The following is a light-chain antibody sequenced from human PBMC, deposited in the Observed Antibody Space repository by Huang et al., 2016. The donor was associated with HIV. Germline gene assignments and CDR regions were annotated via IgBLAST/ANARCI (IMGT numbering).Light chain of an antibody. CDR2: EAS. CDR1: HDIRNF. V-gene: IGKV1-33*01. J-gene: IGKJ4*01. CDR3: QQYESVPLT. Sequence: DIQLTQSPVSLSVSVGDRVTISCQSSHDIRNFLKWYHQKPGKAPKLLIYEASYLQTGVPSRFSASGSGTDFTLTISSLHPEDLATYFCQQYESVPLTFGGGTKVQIK.